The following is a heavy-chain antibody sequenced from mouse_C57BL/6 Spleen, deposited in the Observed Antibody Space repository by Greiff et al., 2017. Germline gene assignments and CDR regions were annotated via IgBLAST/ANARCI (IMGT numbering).Heavy chain of an antibody. CDR2: ISSGSSTI. CDR1: GFTFSDYG. J-gene: IGHJ2*01. CDR3: ANSYFDY. Sequence: VQLQQSGGGLVKPGGSLKLSCAASGFTFSDYGMHWVRQAPEKGLEWVAYISSGSSTIYYADTVKGRFTISRDNAKNTLFLQMTSLRSEDTAMYYCANSYFDYWGQGTTLTVSS. V-gene: IGHV5-17*01.